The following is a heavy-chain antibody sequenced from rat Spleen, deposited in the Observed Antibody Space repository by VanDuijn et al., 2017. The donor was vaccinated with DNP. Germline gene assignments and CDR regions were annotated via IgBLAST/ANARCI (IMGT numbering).Heavy chain of an antibody. Sequence: EAQLVESGGDLVQPGRSLKLSCVASGFTFNNYWMTWIRQVPGKGLEWVASLTTTGDSMYYPDSVKGRFTISRDHAKSTVYLQMNSLRSEDTAIYYCARSGDDNWFAHWGQGTLVTVSS. D-gene: IGHD1-1*01. CDR2: LTTTGDSM. CDR1: GFTFNNYW. CDR3: ARSGDDNWFAH. V-gene: IGHV5-31*01. J-gene: IGHJ3*01.